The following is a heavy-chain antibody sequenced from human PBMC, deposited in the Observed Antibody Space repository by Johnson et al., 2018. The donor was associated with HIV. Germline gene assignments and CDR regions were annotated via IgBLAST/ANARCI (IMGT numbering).Heavy chain of an antibody. Sequence: EVQLVESGGGVVRPGGSLRLSCAASGFTFGDYGMSWVRQAPGKGLEWVFGINWTGIRTTYADSVKGRFSISRDNAKNSLYLQMNSLRAEDTAVYYCARDIVGATFVGLGTWGENDIWGQGTMVTVSS. CDR3: ARDIVGATFVGLGTWGENDI. CDR2: INWTGIRT. CDR1: GFTFGDYG. V-gene: IGHV3-20*04. J-gene: IGHJ3*02. D-gene: IGHD1-26*01.